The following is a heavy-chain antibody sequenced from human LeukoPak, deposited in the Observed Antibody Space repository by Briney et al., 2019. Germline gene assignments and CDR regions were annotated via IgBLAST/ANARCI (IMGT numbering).Heavy chain of an antibody. CDR1: GFTFSSYS. Sequence: KPGGSLRLSCAASGFTFSSYSMNWVRQAPGKGLEWVSSISSSSSYIYYADSVKGRFTISRDNAKNSLYLQMNSLRAEDTAVYYCARVGDGGYCSSTSCHGGPSFDYWGQGTLVTVSS. J-gene: IGHJ4*02. D-gene: IGHD2-2*01. CDR2: ISSSSSYI. CDR3: ARVGDGGYCSSTSCHGGPSFDY. V-gene: IGHV3-21*01.